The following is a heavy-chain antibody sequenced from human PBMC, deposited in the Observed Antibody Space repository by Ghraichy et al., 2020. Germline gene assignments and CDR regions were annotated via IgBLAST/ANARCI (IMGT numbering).Heavy chain of an antibody. CDR3: ARERIVGATTLSDFDY. V-gene: IGHV4-34*01. CDR1: GGSFSGYY. Sequence: LSLTCAVYGGSFSGYYWSWIRQPPGKGLEWIGEINHSGSTNYNPSLKSRVTISVDTSKNQFSLKLSSVTAADTAVYYCARERIVGATTLSDFDYWGQGTLVTVSS. J-gene: IGHJ4*02. D-gene: IGHD1-26*01. CDR2: INHSGST.